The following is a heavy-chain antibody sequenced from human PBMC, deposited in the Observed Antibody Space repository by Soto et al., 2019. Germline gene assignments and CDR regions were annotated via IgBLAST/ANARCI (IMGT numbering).Heavy chain of an antibody. CDR2: VSASDSRT. V-gene: IGHV3-23*01. CDR3: AEDHHNSSNGCSRYTDS. CDR1: GFTFSSYT. J-gene: IGHJ5*01. Sequence: GGSLRFSGAASGFTFSSYTMNWVRQAPGKGLEWVSSVSASDSRTNYADSVKGRFTVSRDNSKNTVFLQMHSLSVVNRAVYYDAEDHHNSSNGCSRYTDSRGLGTRVAVSS. D-gene: IGHD4-4*01.